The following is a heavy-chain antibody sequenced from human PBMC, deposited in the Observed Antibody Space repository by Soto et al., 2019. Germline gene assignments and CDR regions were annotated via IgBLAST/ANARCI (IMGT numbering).Heavy chain of an antibody. CDR2: IYHSGST. CDR3: ARDGSSGWGRRLHNHFDF. J-gene: IGHJ4*02. D-gene: IGHD6-19*01. V-gene: IGHV4-4*02. CDR1: GCSISSSNW. Sequence: SETLSLTCAVSGCSISSSNWWSWVRQPPGKGLEWIGEIYHSGSTNYNPSLKSRVTISVDKSKNQFSLKLNSVTAADTAVYYCARDGSSGWGRRLHNHFDFWGQGTLVTVSS.